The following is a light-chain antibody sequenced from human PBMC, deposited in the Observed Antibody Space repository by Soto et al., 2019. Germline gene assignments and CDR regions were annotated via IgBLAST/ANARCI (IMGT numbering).Light chain of an antibody. V-gene: IGLV2-23*01. CDR1: SSDVGSYNL. CDR3: CSYAGSVV. CDR2: EGS. Sequence: QSALTQPASMSGSPGQSITISCTGTSSDVGSYNLVSWYQQHPGKAPKLMIYEGSKRPSGVSNRFSGSKSGNTASLTISVLQAEDEADYYCCSYAGSVVFGGGTKLTVL. J-gene: IGLJ2*01.